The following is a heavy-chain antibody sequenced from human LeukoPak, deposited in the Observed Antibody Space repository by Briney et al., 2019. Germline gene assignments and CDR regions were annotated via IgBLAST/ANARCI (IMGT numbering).Heavy chain of an antibody. D-gene: IGHD1-20*01. J-gene: IGHJ5*02. Sequence: GGSLRLSCAASGFTFRSYAMIWVRQAPGKGLEWVSAVSGSGGSTYYADSVKGRFTISRDNSKNTLYLQMNSLRAEDTAVYYCAKGSGYNWNDRQNWFDPWGQGTLVTVSS. CDR1: GFTFRSYA. CDR2: VSGSGGST. V-gene: IGHV3-23*01. CDR3: AKGSGYNWNDRQNWFDP.